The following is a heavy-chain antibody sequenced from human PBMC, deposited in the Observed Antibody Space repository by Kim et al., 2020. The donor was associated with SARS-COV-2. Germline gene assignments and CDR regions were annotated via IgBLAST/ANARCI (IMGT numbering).Heavy chain of an antibody. CDR3: ARGVVITPDFDY. J-gene: IGHJ4*02. CDR2: IYYSGST. V-gene: IGHV4-39*01. CDR1: GGSISSSSYY. Sequence: SETLSLTCTVSGGSISSSSYYWGWIRQPPGKGLEWIGSIYYSGSTYYNPSLKSRVTISVDTSKNQFSLKLSSVTAADTAVYYCARGVVITPDFDYWGQGT. D-gene: IGHD3-3*01.